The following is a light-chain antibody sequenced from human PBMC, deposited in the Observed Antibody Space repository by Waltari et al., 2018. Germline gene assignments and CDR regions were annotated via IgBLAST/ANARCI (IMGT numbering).Light chain of an antibody. V-gene: IGKV3-20*01. CDR1: QTVSSSF. CDR3: QHSNGPPMYT. J-gene: IGKJ2*01. Sequence: EMVLTQSPGTLSLCPGERAPIPCRASQTVSSSFLAWYQQKPGQAPRLLIYDTSSRATGIPDRFSGSGSGTDFTLTISRLEPEDFAVYYCQHSNGPPMYTFGQGTKLEIK. CDR2: DTS.